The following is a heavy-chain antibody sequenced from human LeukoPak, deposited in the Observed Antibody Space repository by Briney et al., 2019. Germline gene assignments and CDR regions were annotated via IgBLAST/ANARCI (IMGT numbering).Heavy chain of an antibody. CDR2: ISAYNGNT. J-gene: IGHJ6*02. D-gene: IGHD3-10*01. V-gene: IGHV1-18*01. Sequence: VSVKVSCKASGHTFTSYGISWVRQAPGQGLEWMGWISAYNGNTNYAQKLQGRVTMTTDTSTSTACMELRSLRSDDTAVYYCAREGLWFGELLGSYGMDVWGQGTTVTVSS. CDR1: GHTFTSYG. CDR3: AREGLWFGELLGSYGMDV.